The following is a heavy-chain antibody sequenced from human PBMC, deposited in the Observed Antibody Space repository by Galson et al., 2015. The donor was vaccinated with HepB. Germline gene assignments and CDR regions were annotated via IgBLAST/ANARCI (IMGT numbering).Heavy chain of an antibody. D-gene: IGHD2-2*02. J-gene: IGHJ4*02. CDR2: ISYDGSNK. CDR3: AKTHLYTYRNYFDY. V-gene: IGHV3-30*18. Sequence: SLRLSCAASGFTFSSYGMHWVRQAPGKGLEWVAVISYDGSNKYYADSVKGRFTISRDNSKNTLYLQMNSLRAEDTAVYYCAKTHLYTYRNYFDYWGQGTLVTVSS. CDR1: GFTFSSYG.